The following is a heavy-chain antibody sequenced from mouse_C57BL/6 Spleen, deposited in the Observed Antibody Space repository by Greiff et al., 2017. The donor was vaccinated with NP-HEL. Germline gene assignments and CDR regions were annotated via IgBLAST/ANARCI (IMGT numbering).Heavy chain of an antibody. CDR2: SRNKANDYTT. CDR1: GFTFSDFY. D-gene: IGHD2-3*01. Sequence: EVNVVESGGGLVQSGRSLRLSCATSGFTFSDFYMEWVRQAPGKGLEWIAASRNKANDYTTEYSASVKGRFIVSRDTSQSILYLQMNALRAEDTAIYYCARDATYDGYYDAMDYWGQGTSVTVSS. V-gene: IGHV7-1*01. J-gene: IGHJ4*01. CDR3: ARDATYDGYYDAMDY.